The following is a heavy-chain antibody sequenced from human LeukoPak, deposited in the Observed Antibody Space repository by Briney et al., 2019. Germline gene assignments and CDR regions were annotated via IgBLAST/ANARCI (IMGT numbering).Heavy chain of an antibody. CDR3: ARDRRSRQQGGITMIVVPLGPCMDV. V-gene: IGHV3-7*01. CDR1: GITLSSYV. Sequence: GGSLRLSCAASGITLSSYVVHWVRQAPGKGLEWVANIKQDGSEKYYVDSVKGRFTISRDNAKNSLYLQMNSLRAEDTAVYYCARDRRSRQQGGITMIVVPLGPCMDVWGQGTTVTVSS. CDR2: IKQDGSEK. J-gene: IGHJ6*02. D-gene: IGHD3-22*01.